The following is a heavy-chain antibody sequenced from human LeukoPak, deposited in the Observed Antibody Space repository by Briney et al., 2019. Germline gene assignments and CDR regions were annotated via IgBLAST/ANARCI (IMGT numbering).Heavy chain of an antibody. D-gene: IGHD3-22*01. CDR3: AKDLYYYDSSENY. V-gene: IGHV3-23*01. CDR2: ISGSGGST. Sequence: GGSLRLSCAASGFTFSSYGMSWVRQAPGKGLEWVSAISGSGGSTYYADSVKGRFTISRDNSKNTLYLQMNSLRAEDTAVYYCAKDLYYYDSSENYWGQGTLVTVSS. J-gene: IGHJ4*02. CDR1: GFTFSSYG.